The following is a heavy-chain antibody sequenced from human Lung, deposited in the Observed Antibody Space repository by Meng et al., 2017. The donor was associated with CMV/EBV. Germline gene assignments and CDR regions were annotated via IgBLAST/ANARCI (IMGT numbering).Heavy chain of an antibody. CDR1: GFTFSDYA. V-gene: IGHV3-30-3*01. CDR2: TSYNENIK. J-gene: IGHJ4*02. Sequence: SCAASGFTFSDYAMHWVRQAPGKGLEWVAITSYNENIKNYADSVKGRFTISRDNSKNILYLQMNTLRPEDTAVYYCARDYYDFWSGHPHYWGQGTXVTVYS. D-gene: IGHD3-3*01. CDR3: ARDYYDFWSGHPHY.